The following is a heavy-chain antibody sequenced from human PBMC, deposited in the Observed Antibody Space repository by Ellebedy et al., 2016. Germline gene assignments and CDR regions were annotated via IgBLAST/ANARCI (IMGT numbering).Heavy chain of an antibody. J-gene: IGHJ3*01. CDR3: ARVFYLDDVFDV. V-gene: IGHV3-11*01. D-gene: IGHD1-1*01. Sequence: GGSLRLSCVVSGFSVSSNYLSWVRQAPGKGLEWISFISGSGTTIFYAASVNGRFTISRDVSKKLVFLQMDSLTTDDTAIYYCARVFYLDDVFDVWGQGTVVTVSS. CDR2: ISGSGTTI. CDR1: GFSVSSNY.